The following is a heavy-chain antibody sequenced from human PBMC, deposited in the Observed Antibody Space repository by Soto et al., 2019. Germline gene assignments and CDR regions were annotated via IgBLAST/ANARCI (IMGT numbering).Heavy chain of an antibody. J-gene: IGHJ6*02. V-gene: IGHV3-23*01. Sequence: EVRLLESGGGLVQPGGSLRLSCGGSGFTFGNYAMTWVRQGPGRGLEWVSALSGSSLNTYYAHSVKGRFTISRDNSKNTMYLEMNSLRVDDTAVYYCTTQFFLSSRKPPEDVWGQGTPVAVSS. CDR2: LSGSSLNT. CDR3: TTQFFLSSRKPPEDV. CDR1: GFTFGNYA.